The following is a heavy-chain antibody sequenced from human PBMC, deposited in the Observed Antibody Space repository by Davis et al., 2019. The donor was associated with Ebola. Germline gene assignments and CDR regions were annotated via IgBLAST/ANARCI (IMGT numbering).Heavy chain of an antibody. CDR1: GYNFNTYW. Sequence: KVSCKGSGYNFNTYWIGWVRQMPGKGLEWMGIIYAGDSDTRYSPSFQGQVTIAADKSINTAYLQWSSLKASDTAVYYCARCRSLGSYYYMDVWGKGTTVTVSS. V-gene: IGHV5-51*06. D-gene: IGHD3-10*01. J-gene: IGHJ6*03. CDR2: IYAGDSDT. CDR3: ARCRSLGSYYYMDV.